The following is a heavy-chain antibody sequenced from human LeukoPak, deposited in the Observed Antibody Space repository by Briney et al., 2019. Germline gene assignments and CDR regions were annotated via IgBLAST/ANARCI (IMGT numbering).Heavy chain of an antibody. CDR3: ARDVGASAPDAFDI. V-gene: IGHV3-21*05. CDR2: ISAASDNI. Sequence: GGSLRLSCAASGFTFNTYKMNWVRQAPGKGLEWISHISAASDNIHYADSVKGRFTISRDNAKNSLYLQMNSLRAEDTDVYYCARDVGASAPDAFDIWGQGTMVTVSS. D-gene: IGHD1-26*01. J-gene: IGHJ3*02. CDR1: GFTFNTYK.